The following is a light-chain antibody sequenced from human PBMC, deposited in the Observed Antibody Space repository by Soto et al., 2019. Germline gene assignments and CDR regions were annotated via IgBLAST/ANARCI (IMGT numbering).Light chain of an antibody. V-gene: IGLV4-69*01. Sequence: QSVLTQSPSASASLGASVKLTCTLSSGHSSYAIAWHQQQPEKGPRYLMKLHSDGGHTKGDGIPDRFSGPSSGTERYLTISSLQSEDEADYYCQTWGTGTLVFGGGTKLTVL. CDR1: SGHSSYA. CDR2: LHSDGGH. CDR3: QTWGTGTLV. J-gene: IGLJ2*01.